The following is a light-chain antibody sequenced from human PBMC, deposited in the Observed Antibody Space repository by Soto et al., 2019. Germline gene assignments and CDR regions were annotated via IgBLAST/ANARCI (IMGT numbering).Light chain of an antibody. J-gene: IGKJ2*01. V-gene: IGKV2-30*01. CDR1: QSPLYSDGNTY. Sequence: DVVMTQSPLSLPVTLGQPASISCRSSQSPLYSDGNTYLSWFHQRPGQSPRRLIYKVSHRDSGVPNRCRGSGSGTDFTLQINRVEAEDLGVYYCMQGTYWPYTLGQGTKLEI. CDR3: MQGTYWPYT. CDR2: KVS.